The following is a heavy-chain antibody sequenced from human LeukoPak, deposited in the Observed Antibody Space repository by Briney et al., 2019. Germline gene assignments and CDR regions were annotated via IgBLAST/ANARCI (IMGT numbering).Heavy chain of an antibody. CDR3: AKGGHKSPFDP. Sequence: GGSLRLSCAASGFTFSSYWMSWVRQAPGKGLEWVANIKQDGSEKYYVDSVKGRFTISRDNAKNSLYLQMNSLRAEDTAVYYCAKGGHKSPFDPWGQGTLVTVSS. J-gene: IGHJ5*02. CDR1: GFTFSSYW. V-gene: IGHV3-7*03. CDR2: IKQDGSEK.